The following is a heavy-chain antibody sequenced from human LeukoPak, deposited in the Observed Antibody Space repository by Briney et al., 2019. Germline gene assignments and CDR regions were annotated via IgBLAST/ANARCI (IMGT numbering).Heavy chain of an antibody. CDR1: GYTFTSYY. J-gene: IGHJ4*02. D-gene: IGHD6-19*01. Sequence: ASVKVSCKASGYTFTSYYMHWVRQAPGQGLEWMGWISAYNGNTNYAQKLQGRVTMTTDTSTSTAYMELRSLRSDDTAVYYCARAIAVAPFDYWGQGTLVTVSS. CDR2: ISAYNGNT. V-gene: IGHV1-18*04. CDR3: ARAIAVAPFDY.